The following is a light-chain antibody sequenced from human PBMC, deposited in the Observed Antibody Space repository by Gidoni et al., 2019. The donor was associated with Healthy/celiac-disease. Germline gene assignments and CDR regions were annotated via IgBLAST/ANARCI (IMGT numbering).Light chain of an antibody. CDR3: QQSYSTPRGYT. V-gene: IGKV1-39*01. CDR1: QSISSY. Sequence: DIQMTQSPSSLSASVGDRVTITCRASQSISSYLNWYQQKPGVPSRFSGSGSGTDFTLTISNLQPEDFATYYCQQSYSTPRGYTFGQGTKLEIK. J-gene: IGKJ2*01.